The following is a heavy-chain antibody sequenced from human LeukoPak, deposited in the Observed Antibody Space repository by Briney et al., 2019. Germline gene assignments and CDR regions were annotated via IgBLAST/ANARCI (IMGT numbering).Heavy chain of an antibody. CDR1: GGSISSGGYY. CDR2: IYYSGST. V-gene: IGHV4-31*03. J-gene: IGHJ4*02. Sequence: PSQTLSLTCTVSGGSISSGGYYWSWIRQHPGKGLEWIGYIYYSGSTYYNPSLQSRLTISVDTSKNQFSLKLSSVTAADTAVYYCARGGLTLHSYGPYFDYWGQGTLATVSS. CDR3: ARGGLTLHSYGPYFDY. D-gene: IGHD5-18*01.